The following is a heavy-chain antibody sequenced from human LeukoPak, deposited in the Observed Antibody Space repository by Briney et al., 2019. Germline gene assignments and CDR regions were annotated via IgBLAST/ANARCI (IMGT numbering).Heavy chain of an antibody. D-gene: IGHD1-14*01. CDR1: GFTFSNFW. J-gene: IGHJ3*02. V-gene: IGHV3-74*01. Sequence: QAGGSLRLSCAASGFTFSNFWMHWVRQAPGKGLVWVALIYGDGSFTRYADSVKGRFTISRDNAKNTVYLQMNSLRAEDTAVYYCAKDGEPRSLNDAFDIWGQGTMVTVSS. CDR3: AKDGEPRSLNDAFDI. CDR2: IYGDGSFT.